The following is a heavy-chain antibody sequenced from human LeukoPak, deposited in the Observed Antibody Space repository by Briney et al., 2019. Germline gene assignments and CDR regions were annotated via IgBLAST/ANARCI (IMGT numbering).Heavy chain of an antibody. V-gene: IGHV4-34*01. J-gene: IGHJ3*02. CDR3: ARDQKSGIAAAGTRSRALDI. D-gene: IGHD6-13*01. Sequence: PSETLSLTCAVYGGSFNDYFWSWIRQPPGKGLEWIGEINHSGSTNYNSSLKSRVTVSVDTSKNQFSLKLNSVTAADTAVYYCARDQKSGIAAAGTRSRALDIWGQGTMVTVSS. CDR2: INHSGST. CDR1: GGSFNDYF.